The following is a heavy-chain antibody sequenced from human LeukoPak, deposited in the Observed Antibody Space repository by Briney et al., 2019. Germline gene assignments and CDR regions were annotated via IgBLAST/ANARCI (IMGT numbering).Heavy chain of an antibody. Sequence: GGSLRLSCAASGFTFSSYHINWVRQAPGKGLEWVSSISYNSENIYYADSVKGRFTISRDNAKNSLYLQMNSLRAEDTAVYYCARGLCGGDCYDYWGQGTLVTVSS. V-gene: IGHV3-21*01. D-gene: IGHD2-21*01. CDR3: ARGLCGGDCYDY. J-gene: IGHJ4*02. CDR2: ISYNSENI. CDR1: GFTFSSYH.